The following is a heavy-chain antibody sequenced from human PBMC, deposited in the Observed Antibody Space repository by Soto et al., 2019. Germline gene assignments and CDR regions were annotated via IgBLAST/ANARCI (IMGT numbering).Heavy chain of an antibody. CDR1: GFTFSSYS. D-gene: IGHD3-3*01. J-gene: IGHJ6*02. V-gene: IGHV3-48*02. CDR2: ISSSSSTI. CDR3: ARARSITIFGVALYGMDV. Sequence: GGSLRLSCAASGFTFSSYSMNWVRQAPGKGLEWVSYISSSSSTIYYADSVKGRFTISRDNAKNSLYLQMNSLRDEDTAVYYCARARSITIFGVALYGMDVWGQGTTVTV.